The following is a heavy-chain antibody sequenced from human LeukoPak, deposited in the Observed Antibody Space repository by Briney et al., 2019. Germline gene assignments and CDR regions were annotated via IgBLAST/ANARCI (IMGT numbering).Heavy chain of an antibody. CDR2: INPNSGDT. D-gene: IGHD3-10*01. CDR3: AKDPGWFGEDKNWYFDL. CDR1: GYTFTGYY. Sequence: ASVKVSCKASGYTFTGYYVHWVRQAPGQGLEWMGRINPNSGDTNYAQKFQGRVTMTRDTSISTAYMELSRLRSDDTAVYYCAKDPGWFGEDKNWYFDLWGRGTLVTVSS. J-gene: IGHJ2*01. V-gene: IGHV1-2*06.